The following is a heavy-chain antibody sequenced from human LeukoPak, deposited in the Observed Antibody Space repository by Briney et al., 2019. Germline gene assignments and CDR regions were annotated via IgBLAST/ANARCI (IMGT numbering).Heavy chain of an antibody. Sequence: PGGSLRLSCAASGFTFSSYGMHWVRQAPGKGLEWVAVISHDGSNKYYADSAKGRFTISRDNSKNTLYLQMNSLRAEDTAVYYCAKGGEIDASPIDWYFDLWGRGTLVTVSS. V-gene: IGHV3-30*18. CDR2: ISHDGSNK. D-gene: IGHD2-2*01. CDR3: AKGGEIDASPIDWYFDL. CDR1: GFTFSSYG. J-gene: IGHJ2*01.